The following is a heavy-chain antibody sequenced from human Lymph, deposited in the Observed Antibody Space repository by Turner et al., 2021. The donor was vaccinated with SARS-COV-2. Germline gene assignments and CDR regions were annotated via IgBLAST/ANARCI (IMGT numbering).Heavy chain of an antibody. Sequence: QVQLVQSGAEVKKPGASMKVSCKVSGYTLTELSMHWVRQAPGTGPEWVGGCDPEDGETIYALKVQGRVTMTEDTSTDTAYMELSSLRSEDTAVYYCATVLCSGGSCYYYGMDGWGQGTTVTVS. D-gene: IGHD2-15*01. J-gene: IGHJ6*02. V-gene: IGHV1-24*01. CDR3: ATVLCSGGSCYYYGMDG. CDR2: CDPEDGET. CDR1: GYTLTELS.